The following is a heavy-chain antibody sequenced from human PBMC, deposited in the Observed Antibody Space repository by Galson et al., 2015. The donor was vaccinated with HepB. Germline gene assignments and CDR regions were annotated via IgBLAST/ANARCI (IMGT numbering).Heavy chain of an antibody. CDR3: AHMDLGLTSFAY. J-gene: IGHJ4*02. CDR2: IFLDEDQ. Sequence: PALVKPTQTLTLTCTFSGFSLNSRGVGVGWIRQPPGKALEWLAPIFLDEDQRYTPLLKSRLSVTKDTSQNQVVLKLTSVDPVDTATYYCAHMDLGLTSFAYWGQGTLVTVSS. CDR1: GFSLNSRGVG. D-gene: IGHD3/OR15-3a*01. V-gene: IGHV2-5*02.